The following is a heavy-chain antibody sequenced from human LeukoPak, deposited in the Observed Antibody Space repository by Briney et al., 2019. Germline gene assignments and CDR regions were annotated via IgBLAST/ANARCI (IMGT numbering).Heavy chain of an antibody. CDR3: ARVVRATYSSSWYYFDY. CDR1: GYTFTSYG. V-gene: IGHV1-18*01. D-gene: IGHD6-13*01. Sequence: ASVKVSCKTSGYTFTSYGISWVRQAPGQGLEWMGWISAYNGNTNYAQKLQGRVTMTTDTSTSTAYMELRSLRSDDTAVYYCARVVRATYSSSWYYFDYWGQGTLVTVSS. J-gene: IGHJ4*02. CDR2: ISAYNGNT.